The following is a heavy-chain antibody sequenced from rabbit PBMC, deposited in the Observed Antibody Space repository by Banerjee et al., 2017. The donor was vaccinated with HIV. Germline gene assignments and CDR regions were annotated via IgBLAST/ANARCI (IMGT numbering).Heavy chain of an antibody. V-gene: IGHV1S7*01. CDR1: GFTISNYW. J-gene: IGHJ4*01. CDR3: AREDVGGSIIL. CDR2: IYPTTDTT. D-gene: IGHD1-1*01. Sequence: QLVESGGGLVKPGGSLTLSCKASGFTISNYWMNWVRQAPGKGLEWIGIIYPTTDTTYYASWVNGRFTIFSDNAQKTVDLQMNSLTAADTATYFCAREDVGGSIILWGPGTLVTVS.